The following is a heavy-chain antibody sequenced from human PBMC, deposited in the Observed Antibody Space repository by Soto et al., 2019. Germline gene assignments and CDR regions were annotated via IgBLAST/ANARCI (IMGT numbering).Heavy chain of an antibody. V-gene: IGHV3-23*01. CDR2: ISGSGGST. Sequence: GGSLRLSCAASGFTFSSYAISWVRQAPGKGLEWVSAISGSGGSTYYADSVKGRFTISRDNSKNTLYLQMNSLRAEDTAVYYCAKGVKYYYYYMDVWGKGTTVTVSS. CDR1: GFTFSSYA. J-gene: IGHJ6*03. D-gene: IGHD3-3*01. CDR3: AKGVKYYYYYMDV.